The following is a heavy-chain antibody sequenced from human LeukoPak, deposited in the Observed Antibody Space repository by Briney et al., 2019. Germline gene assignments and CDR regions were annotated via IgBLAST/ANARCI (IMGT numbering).Heavy chain of an antibody. V-gene: IGHV4-61*02. J-gene: IGHJ5*02. CDR2: VYSSGTT. D-gene: IGHD6-13*01. CDR1: GGSIRSGSYY. Sequence: SQTLSLTCTVSGGSIRSGSYYWSWIRQPPGKGLEWIGRVYSSGTTNYNPSLKSRVTISVDTSKNQFSLKLTSLTAATTAVSYWARADWQYSNKWSNWLYPWGQGTLVTVSS. CDR3: ARADWQYSNKWSNWLYP.